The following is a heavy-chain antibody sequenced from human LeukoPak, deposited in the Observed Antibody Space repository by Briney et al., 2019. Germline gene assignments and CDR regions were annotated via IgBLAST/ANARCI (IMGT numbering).Heavy chain of an antibody. CDR3: AGGRWFGGRGNYYMDV. J-gene: IGHJ6*03. D-gene: IGHD3-10*01. Sequence: GGSLRLSCAASGFTFSDYYMSWIRQAPGKGLEWVSYISSSGSSIYYADSVKGRFTISRDNAKNSLYVQMNSLRAEDTAVYYCAGGRWFGGRGNYYMDVWGKGTTVTASS. CDR2: ISSSGSSI. CDR1: GFTFSDYY. V-gene: IGHV3-11*01.